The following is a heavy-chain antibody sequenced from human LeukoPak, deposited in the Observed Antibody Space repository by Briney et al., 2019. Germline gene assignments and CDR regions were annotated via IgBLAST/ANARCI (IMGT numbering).Heavy chain of an antibody. CDR1: GGSISSYY. CDR2: IYYSGST. CDR3: ARGPYYDSSGYRMNFDY. D-gene: IGHD3-22*01. Sequence: SETLFLTCTVSGGSISSYYWSWIRQPPGKGPEWIGYIYYSGSTNYNPSLKSRATISVDASKNQFSLKLSSVTAADTAVYYCARGPYYDSSGYRMNFDYWGQGTLVTVSS. J-gene: IGHJ4*02. V-gene: IGHV4-59*01.